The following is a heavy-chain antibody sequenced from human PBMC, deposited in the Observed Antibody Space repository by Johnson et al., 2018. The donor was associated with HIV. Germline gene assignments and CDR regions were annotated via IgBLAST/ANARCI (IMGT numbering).Heavy chain of an antibody. CDR1: GFTFSSYA. Sequence: QVQLVESGGGVVQPGRSLRLSCAASGFTFSSYAMHWVRQAPGKGLEWVAVISYDGSNKYYADSVKGRFTISRDNSKNTLYLQMNSLRAEDTVVYYCAKDLSYYYDSSGLARAFDIWGQGTMVTVSS. CDR2: ISYDGSNK. V-gene: IGHV3-30-3*01. J-gene: IGHJ3*02. D-gene: IGHD3-22*01. CDR3: AKDLSYYYDSSGLARAFDI.